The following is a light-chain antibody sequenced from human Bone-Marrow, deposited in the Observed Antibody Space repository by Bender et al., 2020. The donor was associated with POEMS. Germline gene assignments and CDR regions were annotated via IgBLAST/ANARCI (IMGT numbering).Light chain of an antibody. V-gene: IGLV2-23*02. CDR1: SSDVGSYNY. CDR3: CLYAGSSTLV. CDR2: DVN. J-gene: IGLJ2*01. Sequence: QSALTQPASVSGSPGQSITISCTGTSSDVGSYNYVSWYQQHPGKAPKLMIFDVNRRPSGVSDRFSGSKSGNTASLTVSGLQAEDEADYYCCLYAGSSTLVFGGGTKLTVL.